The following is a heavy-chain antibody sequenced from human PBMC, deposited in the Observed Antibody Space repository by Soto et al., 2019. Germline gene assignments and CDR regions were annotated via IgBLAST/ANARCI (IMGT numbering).Heavy chain of an antibody. Sequence: GGSLILSCAASGFIFSSYSFHWVRQAPGKGLEWVAVISSDASTAYYADSAKGRFTISRDNLQGTVFLQMNSLRRNDTAVYFCARDGYLDSHYWGQGALVSVSS. D-gene: IGHD3-22*01. V-gene: IGHV3-30-3*01. CDR2: ISSDASTA. CDR1: GFIFSSYS. J-gene: IGHJ4*02. CDR3: ARDGYLDSHY.